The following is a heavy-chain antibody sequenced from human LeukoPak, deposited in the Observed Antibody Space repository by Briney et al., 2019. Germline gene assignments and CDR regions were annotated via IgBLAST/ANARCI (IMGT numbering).Heavy chain of an antibody. D-gene: IGHD6-13*01. V-gene: IGHV3-7*01. CDR1: GFTFSTFW. CDR2: IKQDGSEK. CDR3: ARDETYSSSWYGYNWFDP. Sequence: GGSLRLSCAGSGFTFSTFWMNWVRLTPGKGLEWVANIKQDGSEKYYVDSVKGRFTISRDNAKNSLYLQMNSLRAEDTAVYYCARDETYSSSWYGYNWFDPWGQGTLVTVSS. J-gene: IGHJ5*02.